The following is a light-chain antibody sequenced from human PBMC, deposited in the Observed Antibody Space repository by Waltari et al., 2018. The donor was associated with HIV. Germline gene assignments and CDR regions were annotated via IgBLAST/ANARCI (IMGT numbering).Light chain of an antibody. CDR3: CSYSRGGDSYV. V-gene: IGLV2-14*01. CDR2: DVR. CDR1: SGDIGSFNF. Sequence: QSVLTQPASVSGFLGQSITIPCGGSSGDIGSFNFVSWYHSRPYQAPRLIIHDVRSRPSGVSTRFSCSKTGGTASLTISGRNSEDEGVYYCCSYSRGGDSYVFGPGT. J-gene: IGLJ1*01.